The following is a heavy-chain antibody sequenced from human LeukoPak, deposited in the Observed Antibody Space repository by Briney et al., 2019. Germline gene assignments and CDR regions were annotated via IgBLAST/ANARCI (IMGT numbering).Heavy chain of an antibody. D-gene: IGHD1/OR15-1a*01. V-gene: IGHV1-2*06. Sequence: ASVKVSCKASGYAFTVYYLHWMLQAPGQGLEWMGRINPNTGGTNYAQKFQGRVTMTRDTSISAAFMELAGLTSDDTAVYYCAKFANNTFVYFDCWGQGTLVSVSS. CDR2: INPNTGGT. CDR1: GYAFTVYY. CDR3: AKFANNTFVYFDC. J-gene: IGHJ4*02.